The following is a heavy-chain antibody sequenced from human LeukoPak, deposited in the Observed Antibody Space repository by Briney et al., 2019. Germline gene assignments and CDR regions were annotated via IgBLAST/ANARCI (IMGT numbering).Heavy chain of an antibody. CDR3: AKDIRRWLQSGYFDY. CDR1: GFTFDDYA. J-gene: IGHJ4*02. Sequence: PGRSLRLSSAASGFTFDDYAMHWVRQAPGKGLEWVSGISWNSGSIGYADSVKGRFTISRDNAKNSLYLQMNSLRAEDMALYYCAKDIRRWLQSGYFDYWGQGTLVTVSS. V-gene: IGHV3-9*03. D-gene: IGHD5-24*01. CDR2: ISWNSGSI.